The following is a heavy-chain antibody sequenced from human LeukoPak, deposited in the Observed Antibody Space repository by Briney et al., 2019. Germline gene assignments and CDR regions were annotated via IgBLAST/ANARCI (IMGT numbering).Heavy chain of an antibody. CDR2: IRYDGSNK. CDR3: AKAIATYDILTGYYDY. J-gene: IGHJ4*02. CDR1: GFTFSSYG. Sequence: PGGSLRLSCAASGFTFSSYGMHWVRQAPGKGLEWVAFIRYDGSNKYYADSVKGRFTISRDNSKNTLYLQMNSLRAEDTAVYYCAKAIATYDILTGYYDYWGQGTLVTVSS. V-gene: IGHV3-30*02. D-gene: IGHD3-9*01.